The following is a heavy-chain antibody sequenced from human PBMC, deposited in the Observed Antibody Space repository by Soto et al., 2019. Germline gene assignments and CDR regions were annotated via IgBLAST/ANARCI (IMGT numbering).Heavy chain of an antibody. D-gene: IGHD3-9*01. CDR2: ISAYNGNT. J-gene: IGHJ5*02. Sequence: ASVKVSRKASGFTFTNHGISWVRQAPGQRLEGMGWISAYNGNTKYAQKFQGWVTMTRDTSISTAYMELSRLRPDDTAVYYCARASARSGLRYFDWLNRNWFDPWGQGTLVTVSS. CDR1: GFTFTNHG. V-gene: IGHV1-18*01. CDR3: ARASARSGLRYFDWLNRNWFDP.